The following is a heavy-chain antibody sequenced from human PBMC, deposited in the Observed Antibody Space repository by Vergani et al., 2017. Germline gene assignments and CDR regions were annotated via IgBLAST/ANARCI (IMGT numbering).Heavy chain of an antibody. J-gene: IGHJ4*02. CDR3: ARDSVVYGDSVFDY. D-gene: IGHD4-17*01. CDR1: GFTFSSYG. CDR2: IWYDGSNN. V-gene: IGHV3-33*01. Sequence: QVQLVESGGGVVQPGRSLRLSCAASGFTFSSYGMHWVRQAPGKGLEWGAVIWYDGSNNYYADSVKGRFTNSRDNSKNTLYLQMNSLRAENTAVYYCARDSVVYGDSVFDYGGQGTLVTVSS.